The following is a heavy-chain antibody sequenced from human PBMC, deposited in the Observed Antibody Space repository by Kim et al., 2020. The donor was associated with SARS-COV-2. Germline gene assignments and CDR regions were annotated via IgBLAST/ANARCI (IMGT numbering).Heavy chain of an antibody. CDR2: IYYSGST. CDR3: ARPQRVTMIVVVNGGWFDP. Sequence: SETLSLTCTVSGGSISSSSGYWGWIRQPPGKGLEWIGSIYYSGSTYYNPSLKSRVTISVDTSKNQFSLKLSSVTAADTAVYYCARPQRVTMIVVVNGGWFDPWGQGTLVTVSS. V-gene: IGHV4-39*01. CDR1: GGSISSSSGY. J-gene: IGHJ5*02. D-gene: IGHD3-22*01.